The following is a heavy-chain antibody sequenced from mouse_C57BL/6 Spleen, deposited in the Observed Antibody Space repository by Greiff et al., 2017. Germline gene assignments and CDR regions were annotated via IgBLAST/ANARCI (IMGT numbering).Heavy chain of an antibody. CDR2: IYPGDGDT. Sequence: VKLMESGPELVKPGASVKISCKASGYAFSSSWMNWVKQRPGKGLEWIGRIYPGDGDTNYNGKFKGKATLTADKSSSTAYMQLSSLTSEDSAVYCCAEIYYNDAMDYWGQGTSVTVSS. CDR1: GYAFSSSW. J-gene: IGHJ4*01. V-gene: IGHV1-82*01. CDR3: AEIYYNDAMDY. D-gene: IGHD2-1*01.